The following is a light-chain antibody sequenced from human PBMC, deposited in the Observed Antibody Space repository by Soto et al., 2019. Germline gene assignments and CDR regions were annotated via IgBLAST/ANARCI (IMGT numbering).Light chain of an antibody. CDR3: QHTYST. Sequence: DIQMAQSPSSLSASVGDRVTITCRASQSISNYLNWYLQKSGEVPKVLIYAASRLHSGVPSRFSGSGSGTDFTLTISSLQPEDFATYYCQHTYSTFGQGTKVELK. J-gene: IGKJ1*01. CDR1: QSISNY. CDR2: AAS. V-gene: IGKV1-39*01.